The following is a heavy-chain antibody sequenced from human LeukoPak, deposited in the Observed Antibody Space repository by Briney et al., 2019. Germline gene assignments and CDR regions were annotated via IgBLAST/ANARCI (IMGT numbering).Heavy chain of an antibody. J-gene: IGHJ4*02. V-gene: IGHV1-3*01. CDR3: ARNGDVEMATIVNFDY. CDR1: GYTFTSYA. D-gene: IGHD5-24*01. CDR2: INAGNGNT. Sequence: ASVKVSCKASGYTFTSYAMHWVRQAPGQRLEWMGWINAGNGNTKYSQKFQGRVTITRDTSASTAYMELSSLRSEDTAVYYCARNGDVEMATIVNFDYWGQGTLVTVSS.